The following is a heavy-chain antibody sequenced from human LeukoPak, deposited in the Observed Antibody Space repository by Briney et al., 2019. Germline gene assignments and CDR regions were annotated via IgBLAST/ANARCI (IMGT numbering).Heavy chain of an antibody. D-gene: IGHD2-2*02. V-gene: IGHV4-34*01. CDR3: ARGLVPAAIRYNWFDP. Sequence: SETLSHTCAVYGGSFSGYYWSWIRQPPGKGLEWIGEINHSGSTNYNPSLKSRVTISVDTSKNQFSLKLSSVTAADTAVYYCARGLVPAAIRYNWFDPWGQGTLVTVSS. CDR1: GGSFSGYY. CDR2: INHSGST. J-gene: IGHJ5*02.